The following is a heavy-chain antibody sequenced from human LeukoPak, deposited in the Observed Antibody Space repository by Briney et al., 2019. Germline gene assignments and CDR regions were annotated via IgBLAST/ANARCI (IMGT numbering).Heavy chain of an antibody. Sequence: PGGSLRLSCAASGFTFSDYSMNWDRQAPGKGLEWVSYISFSVNTKYYGDSVKGRFTISRDNAKNSLYLHMDSLRAEDTAVYYCARDFYCGGDCYPGAFDIWGQGTMVTVSS. V-gene: IGHV3-48*04. CDR2: ISFSVNTK. CDR3: ARDFYCGGDCYPGAFDI. J-gene: IGHJ3*02. D-gene: IGHD2-21*02. CDR1: GFTFSDYS.